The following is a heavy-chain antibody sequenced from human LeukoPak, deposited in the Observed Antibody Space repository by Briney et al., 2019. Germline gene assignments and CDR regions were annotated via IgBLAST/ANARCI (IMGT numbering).Heavy chain of an antibody. CDR2: ISSSGSTI. D-gene: IGHD2-2*01. CDR1: GFIFSNYW. CDR3: ARVVPAAPFDY. J-gene: IGHJ4*02. Sequence: GGSLRLSCAASGFIFSNYWMSWVRQAPGKGLEWVSYISSSGSTIYYADSVKGRFTISRDNAKNSLYLQMNSLRAEDTAVYYCARVVPAAPFDYWGQGTLVTVSS. V-gene: IGHV3-48*04.